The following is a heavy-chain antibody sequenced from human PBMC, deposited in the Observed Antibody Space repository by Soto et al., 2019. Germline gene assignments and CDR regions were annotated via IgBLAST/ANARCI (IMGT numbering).Heavy chain of an antibody. CDR3: ATGLVGYVFGVQDYFFGMDV. J-gene: IGHJ6*02. D-gene: IGHD1-26*01. V-gene: IGHV3-30*03. CDR1: GFKFSTYG. Sequence: QVQLVESGGGVVQPGRSLRLSCGASGFKFSTYGMHWVRQAPGKGLEWVAVISYDGNNKDYADSVKGRFTISRDNSKNTSYLHMDRLRAEGTAVYYCATGLVGYVFGVQDYFFGMDVWGQGTTVGVSS. CDR2: ISYDGNNK.